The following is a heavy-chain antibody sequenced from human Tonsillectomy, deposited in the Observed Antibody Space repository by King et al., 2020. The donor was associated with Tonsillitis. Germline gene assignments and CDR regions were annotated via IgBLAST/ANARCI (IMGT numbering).Heavy chain of an antibody. V-gene: IGHV4-34*01. J-gene: IGHJ2*01. CDR1: GGSFSGYY. CDR2: INHSGST. Sequence: VQLQQWGAGLLKPSETLSLTCAVDGGSFSGYYWSWIRQPPGKGLEWIGEINHSGSTNYNPSLKSRVTISVDTSKNQFSLKLSSVTAADTAVYYCARVDIVVVPAALSYCDLWGRGTLVTVSS. CDR3: ARVDIVVVPAALSYCDL. D-gene: IGHD2-2*01.